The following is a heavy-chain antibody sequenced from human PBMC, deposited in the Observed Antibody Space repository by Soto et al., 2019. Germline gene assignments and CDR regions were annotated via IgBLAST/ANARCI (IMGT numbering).Heavy chain of an antibody. D-gene: IGHD3-3*01. V-gene: IGHV3-74*01. CDR3: GTIFEK. Sequence: HLGGSLRLSCAASGFTFDDYAMHWVRQAPGKGLEWVSRIDNDGSGTSYADSVKGRFTISRDDAKNTLYLQMGSVRAEDTAVYYCGTIFEKWGQGVLVTVSS. J-gene: IGHJ4*02. CDR2: IDNDGSGT. CDR1: GFTFDDYA.